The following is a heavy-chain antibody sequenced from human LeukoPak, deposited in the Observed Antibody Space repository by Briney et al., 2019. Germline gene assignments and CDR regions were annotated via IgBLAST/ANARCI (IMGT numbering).Heavy chain of an antibody. Sequence: KSGGSLRLSCAASGFTFSNAWMSWVRQAPGKGLEWVGRIKSKTDGGTTDYAAPVKGRFTISRDDSKNTLYLQMNSLKTEDTAVYYCTPLIFGVVNEPFGMDVWGQGTTVTVSS. CDR3: TPLIFGVVNEPFGMDV. J-gene: IGHJ6*02. CDR1: GFTFSNAW. D-gene: IGHD3-3*01. CDR2: IKSKTDGGTT. V-gene: IGHV3-15*01.